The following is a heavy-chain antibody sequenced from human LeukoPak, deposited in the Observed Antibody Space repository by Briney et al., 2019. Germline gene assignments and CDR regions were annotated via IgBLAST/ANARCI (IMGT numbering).Heavy chain of an antibody. D-gene: IGHD2-2*02. V-gene: IGHV3-48*04. CDR2: ISSSSTI. J-gene: IGHJ4*02. Sequence: GGTLTLSCTASGFTFSSYSMNWVRQAPGKGLEWVSYISSSSTIYYADSMKGRFTISRDNAKNSLYLQMNSLRAEDTAVYYCVPIVVVPAAILPFDYWGQGTLVTVAS. CDR3: VPIVVVPAAILPFDY. CDR1: GFTFSSYS.